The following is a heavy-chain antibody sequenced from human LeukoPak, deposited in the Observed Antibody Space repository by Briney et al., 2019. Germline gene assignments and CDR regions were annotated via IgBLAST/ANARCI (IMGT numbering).Heavy chain of an antibody. CDR3: ASSLTYYYDSSGPSHFDY. CDR1: GYTFTSYY. V-gene: IGHV1-46*01. D-gene: IGHD3-22*01. J-gene: IGHJ4*02. Sequence: GASVKVSCKASGYTFTSYYMHWVRQAPGQGLEWMGIINPSGGGTSYAQKFQGRVTMTRDTSTSTVYMELSSLRSEDTAVYYCASSLTYYYDSSGPSHFDYWGQGTLVTVSS. CDR2: INPSGGGT.